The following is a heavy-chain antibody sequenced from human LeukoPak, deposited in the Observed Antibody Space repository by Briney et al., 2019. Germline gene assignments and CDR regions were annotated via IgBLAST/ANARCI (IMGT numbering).Heavy chain of an antibody. Sequence: ASVKVSCKASGYTSTSYYMHWVRQAPGQGLEWMGIINPSGGSTSYAQEFQGRVTMTRDTSTSTVYMELSSLRSEDTAVYYCARDSPYYDSSGYYDYWGQGTLVTVSS. V-gene: IGHV1-46*01. CDR2: INPSGGST. J-gene: IGHJ4*02. D-gene: IGHD3-22*01. CDR1: GYTSTSYY. CDR3: ARDSPYYDSSGYYDY.